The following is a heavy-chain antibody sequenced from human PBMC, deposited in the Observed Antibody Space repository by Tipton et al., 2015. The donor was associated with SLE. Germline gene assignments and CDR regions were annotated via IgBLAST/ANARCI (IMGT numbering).Heavy chain of an antibody. CDR1: GDSMTRHY. CDR3: SRDLPVVYTGDSWTGPFDF. V-gene: IGHV4-59*11. J-gene: IGHJ3*01. CDR2: MFYHGSS. D-gene: IGHD7-27*01. Sequence: LRLSCSVTGDSMTRHYWSWIRQSPGKGLEWIAYMFYHGSSNYSPSLRSRATISIDTSKNQFSLSLTSVTAADTATYYCSRDLPVVYTGDSWTGPFDFWGQGTTVTVSS.